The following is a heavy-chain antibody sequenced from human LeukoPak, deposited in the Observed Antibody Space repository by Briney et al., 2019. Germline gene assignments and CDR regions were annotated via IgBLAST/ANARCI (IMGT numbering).Heavy chain of an antibody. D-gene: IGHD3-3*01. Sequence: SSVKVSCKASGGTFSSYSISWVRQAPGHGLEWMGGIIPIFGTANYAQKFQGRVTITADESKSTAYMELSSLRSEDTAVYYCARAERITIFGVVTPGYYYYMDVWGKGTTVTVSS. V-gene: IGHV1-69*01. J-gene: IGHJ6*03. CDR3: ARAERITIFGVVTPGYYYYMDV. CDR2: IIPIFGTA. CDR1: GGTFSSYS.